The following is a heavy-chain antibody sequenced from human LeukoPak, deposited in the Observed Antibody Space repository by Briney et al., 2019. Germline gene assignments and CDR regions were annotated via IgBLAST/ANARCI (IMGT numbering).Heavy chain of an antibody. V-gene: IGHV3-48*01. CDR1: GFTFSSYS. CDR3: ARMGCSSTSCYTLTFDY. J-gene: IGHJ4*02. Sequence: GGSLRLSCAASGFTFSSYSMNWVRQAPGKGLEWVSYISSSSSTIYYADSVKGRFTISRDNAKNSLYLQMNSLRAEDTAVYYCARMGCSSTSCYTLTFDYWGQGTLVTVSS. D-gene: IGHD2-2*02. CDR2: ISSSSSTI.